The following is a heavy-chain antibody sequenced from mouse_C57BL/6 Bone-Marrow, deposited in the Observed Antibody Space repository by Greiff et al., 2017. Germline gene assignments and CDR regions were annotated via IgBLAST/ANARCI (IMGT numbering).Heavy chain of an antibody. Sequence: QVQLKQSGPGLVQPSQSLSITCTVSGFSLTSYGVHWVRQSPGKGLEWLGVIWGGGSTDYNAAFISSLSISTDNSKSQVFFKMNSLHADDTAIYFCDRKGVYYGWGFYWYCDVWGTGTTVTVSS. CDR1: GFSLTSYG. CDR3: DRKGVYYGWGFYWYCDV. D-gene: IGHD1-1*01. J-gene: IGHJ1*03. V-gene: IGHV2-2*01. CDR2: IWGGGST.